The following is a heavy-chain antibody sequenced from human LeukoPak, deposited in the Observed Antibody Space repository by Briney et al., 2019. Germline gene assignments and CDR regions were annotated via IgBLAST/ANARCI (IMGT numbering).Heavy chain of an antibody. D-gene: IGHD3-9*01. CDR3: ARGKDILTGYYQYYFDY. Sequence: GAAVKVSCKASGYTFTSYDINWVRQATVQGLEWMGWMNPNSGNTGYAQKFQGRVTMTRNTSISTAYMELSSLRSEDTAVYYCARGKDILTGYYQYYFDYWGQGTLVTVSS. CDR1: GYTFTSYD. J-gene: IGHJ4*02. V-gene: IGHV1-8*01. CDR2: MNPNSGNT.